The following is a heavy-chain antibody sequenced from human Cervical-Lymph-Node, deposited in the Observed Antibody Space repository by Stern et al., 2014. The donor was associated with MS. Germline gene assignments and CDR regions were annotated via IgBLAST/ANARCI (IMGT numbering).Heavy chain of an antibody. CDR2: ISSSSSYI. D-gene: IGHD2-2*01. CDR1: GFTFSSYS. CDR3: ARDLRCSSTSCYNGMDV. V-gene: IGHV3-21*01. J-gene: IGHJ6*02. Sequence: EVQLLQSGGGLVKPGGSLRLSCAASGFTFSSYSMNWVRQAPGKGLEWVSSISSSSSYIYYADSVKGRFTISRDNAKNSLYLQMNSLRAEDTAVYYCARDLRCSSTSCYNGMDVWGQGTTVTVSS.